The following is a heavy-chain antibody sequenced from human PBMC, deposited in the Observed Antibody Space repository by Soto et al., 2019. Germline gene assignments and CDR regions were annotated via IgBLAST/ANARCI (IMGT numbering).Heavy chain of an antibody. J-gene: IGHJ5*02. CDR2: ISSSSSYI. CDR3: ARDLEGIAAAGTWNWFDP. Sequence: PGGSLRLSCAASGFTFSSYSMNWVRQAPGKGLEWVSSISSSSSYIYYADSVKGRFTISRDNAKNSLYLQMNSLRSEDTAVYYCARDLEGIAAAGTWNWFDPWGQGTLVTVSS. D-gene: IGHD6-13*01. CDR1: GFTFSSYS. V-gene: IGHV3-21*04.